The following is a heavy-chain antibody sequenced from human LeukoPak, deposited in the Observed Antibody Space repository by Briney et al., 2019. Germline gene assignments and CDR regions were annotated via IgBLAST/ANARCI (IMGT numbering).Heavy chain of an antibody. D-gene: IGHD5-18*01. V-gene: IGHV3-23*01. CDR1: GFTFSSYA. CDR2: ISGSGGST. J-gene: IGHJ4*02. Sequence: GGSLRLSCAASGFTFSSYAMSWVRQAPGKGLEWVSAISGSGGSTYYADSVKGRFTISRDNSKNTLYLQMNSLRAEDTAVYYCAKAHTAMVNCYDYWGQRTLVTVSS. CDR3: AKAHTAMVNCYDY.